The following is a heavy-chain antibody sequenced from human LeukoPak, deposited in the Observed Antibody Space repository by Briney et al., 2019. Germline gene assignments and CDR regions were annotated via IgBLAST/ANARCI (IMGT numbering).Heavy chain of an antibody. Sequence: PGGSLRLSCAASGFTFSSFTMHWVRQTPGKGLEWLAVISYDGTNKFYADSVKGRFTVSRDNPKNTLYLQIDSLRAEDTAVYYCVRAGVYYDNSEYLKLDYWGQGTLVTVSS. CDR2: ISYDGTNK. V-gene: IGHV3-30*04. CDR1: GFTFSSFT. J-gene: IGHJ4*02. CDR3: VRAGVYYDNSEYLKLDY. D-gene: IGHD3-22*01.